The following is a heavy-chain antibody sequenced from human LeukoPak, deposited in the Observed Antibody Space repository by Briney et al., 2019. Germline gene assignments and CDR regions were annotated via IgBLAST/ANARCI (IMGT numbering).Heavy chain of an antibody. D-gene: IGHD2-15*01. CDR3: AKDHSLGSRHPFDY. V-gene: IGHV3-48*01. CDR1: GFTFSSYS. Sequence: PGGSLRLSCAASGFTFSSYSMNWVRQAPGKGLEWVSYISSSSSTIYYADSVKGRFTISRDNAKNSLYLQMNSLRAEDTAVYYCAKDHSLGSRHPFDYWGQGTLVTVSS. J-gene: IGHJ4*02. CDR2: ISSSSSTI.